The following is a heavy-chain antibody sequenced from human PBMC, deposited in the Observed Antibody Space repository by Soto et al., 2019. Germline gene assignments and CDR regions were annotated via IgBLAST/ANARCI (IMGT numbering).Heavy chain of an antibody. CDR2: IYYSGST. Sequence: SETLSLTCTVSGGSISSYYWSWIRQPPGKGLELIGYIYYSGSTNYNPSLRSRVTISVDTSKNQFSLKLSSVTAADTAVYYCAAYYYDSSGYQFVYWGEGTLVTSPQ. V-gene: IGHV4-59*01. J-gene: IGHJ4*02. CDR1: GGSISSYY. CDR3: AAYYYDSSGYQFVY. D-gene: IGHD3-22*01.